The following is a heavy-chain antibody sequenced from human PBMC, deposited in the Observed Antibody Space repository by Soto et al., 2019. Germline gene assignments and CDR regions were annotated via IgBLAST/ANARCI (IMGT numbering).Heavy chain of an antibody. D-gene: IGHD3-3*01. CDR3: AREDHYDFWSGYYGSGIGMDV. V-gene: IGHV4-31*03. CDR2: IYYSGST. J-gene: IGHJ6*02. CDR1: GGSISSGGYY. Sequence: SETLSPTCTVSGGSISSGGYYWSWIRQHPGKGLGWIGYIYYSGSTYYNPSLKSRVTISVDTSKNQFSLKLSSVTAADTAVYYCAREDHYDFWSGYYGSGIGMDVWAKGPRSPSP.